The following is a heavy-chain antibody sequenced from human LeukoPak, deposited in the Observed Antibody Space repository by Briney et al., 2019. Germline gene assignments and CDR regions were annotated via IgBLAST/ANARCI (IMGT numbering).Heavy chain of an antibody. CDR2: INPNSGGT. J-gene: IGHJ3*02. CDR1: GYTFTGYY. Sequence: ASVKVSCKASGYTFTGYYIHWVRQAPGQGLEWMGWINPNSGGTKSAQRFQGRVTMSRDTSTSTAFMVLSSLRSDDTAMYYCASHSSSRVSWIWGQGTMVTVSS. CDR3: ASHSSSRVSWI. D-gene: IGHD6-13*01. V-gene: IGHV1-2*02.